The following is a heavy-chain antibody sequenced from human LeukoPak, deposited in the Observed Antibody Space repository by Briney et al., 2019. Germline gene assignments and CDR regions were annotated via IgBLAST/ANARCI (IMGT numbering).Heavy chain of an antibody. CDR3: AREWLNYFDY. J-gene: IGHJ4*02. V-gene: IGHV3-30*03. Sequence: GGSLRLSCAASGFTFTSYGFHWVRQAPGKALEWVAFMSYDGNKKYGDSVKGRFTISRDNSKNTLYLQMNSLRAEDTAVYYCAREWLNYFDYWGQGTLVTVSS. D-gene: IGHD3-22*01. CDR2: MSYDGNK. CDR1: GFTFTSYG.